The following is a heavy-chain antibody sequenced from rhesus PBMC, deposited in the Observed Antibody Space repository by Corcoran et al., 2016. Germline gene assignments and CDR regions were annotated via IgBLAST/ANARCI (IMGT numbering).Heavy chain of an antibody. CDR3: ARVGERWLVHY. CDR1: GFSLSTRGMG. D-gene: IGHD6-37*01. CDR2: IYWDDDK. Sequence: QVTLKESGPALVKPTQTLTLTCTFSGFSLSTRGMGVVWIRPPPGKARKRLASIYWDDDKYYSTSRKNRRTSAKDTAKNQVVLTMTNMDPVDTDTYYCARVGERWLVHYWGQGVLVTVSS. J-gene: IGHJ4*01. V-gene: IGHV2S1*01.